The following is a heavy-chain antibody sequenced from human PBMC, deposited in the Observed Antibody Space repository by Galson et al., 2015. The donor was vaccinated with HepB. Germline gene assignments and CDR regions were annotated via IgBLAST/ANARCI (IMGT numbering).Heavy chain of an antibody. V-gene: IGHV3-48*02. J-gene: IGHJ6*02. CDR3: ARVEDYYYGMDV. CDR1: GFTFSSYS. CDR2: ISSSSSTT. Sequence: SLRLSCAASGFTFSSYSMNWVRQAPGKGLEWVSYISSSSSTTYYADSVKGRFTISRDNAKNSLYLQMNSLRDEDTAVYYCARVEDYYYGMDVWGQGTTVTVSS.